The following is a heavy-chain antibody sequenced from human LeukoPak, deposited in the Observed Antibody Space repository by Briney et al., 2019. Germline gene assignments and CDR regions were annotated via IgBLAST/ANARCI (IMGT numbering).Heavy chain of an antibody. CDR1: GFTFSSYS. Sequence: GGSLRLSCAASGFTFSSYSMNWVRQAPGKGLEWVSYISSSSSTIYYADSVKGRFTISRDNSKNTLYLQMNSLRAEDTAVYYCAKVAYCSSTSCYESDYWGQGTLVTVSS. CDR2: ISSSSSTI. D-gene: IGHD2-2*01. J-gene: IGHJ4*02. CDR3: AKVAYCSSTSCYESDY. V-gene: IGHV3-48*01.